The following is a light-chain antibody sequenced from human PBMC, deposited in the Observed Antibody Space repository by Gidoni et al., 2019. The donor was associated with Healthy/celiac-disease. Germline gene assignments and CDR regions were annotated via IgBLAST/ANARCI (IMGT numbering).Light chain of an antibody. CDR2: GAS. CDR1: QSVSSN. J-gene: IGKJ1*01. CDR3: QQYNNWPGT. V-gene: IGKV3-15*01. Sequence: EIVMTQPPATLSVSPGERATLPCRASQSVSSNLAWYQQKPGQAPRLLIYGASTRATGIPARFSGSGSGTEFTLTISSLQSEDFAVYYCQQYNNWPGTFGQGTKVEIK.